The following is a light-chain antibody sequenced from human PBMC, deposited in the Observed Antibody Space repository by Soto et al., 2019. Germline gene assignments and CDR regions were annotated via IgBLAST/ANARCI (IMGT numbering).Light chain of an antibody. Sequence: EIVMTQSPATLSVSPGERATLSCRASQSVNNNLAWYQQKPGQAPRLLIYGASARAAGIPASFSGSGSGTEFTPTISSLQSEDFAVYYCQQYNNWPLTFGGGTKVEIK. CDR3: QQYNNWPLT. J-gene: IGKJ4*01. CDR1: QSVNNN. CDR2: GAS. V-gene: IGKV3-15*01.